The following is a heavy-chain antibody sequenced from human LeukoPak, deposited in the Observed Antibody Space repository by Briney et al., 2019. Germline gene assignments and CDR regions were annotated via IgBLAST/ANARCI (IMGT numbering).Heavy chain of an antibody. J-gene: IGHJ6*02. CDR3: ARGGYYDFWSGYSNYGMDV. D-gene: IGHD3-3*01. Sequence: ASVKVSCKASGYTFTSYDINWVRQATGQGPEWMGWMNPNSGNTGYAQKFQGRVTMTRNTSISTAYMELSSLRSEDTAVYYCARGGYYDFWSGYSNYGMDVWGQGTTVTVSS. CDR2: MNPNSGNT. V-gene: IGHV1-8*01. CDR1: GYTFTSYD.